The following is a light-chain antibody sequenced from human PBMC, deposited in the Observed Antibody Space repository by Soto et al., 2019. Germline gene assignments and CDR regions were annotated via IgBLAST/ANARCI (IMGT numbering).Light chain of an antibody. Sequence: EIVLTQSPGTLSLSPGERATLSCRASQIIRSTFLAWYQQKPGQAPRLLIHGVSNSATGIPDRFSGSGSGTDFTLIISRLEPEDFAVYYCQQYDGSPETFGKGTKVEIK. CDR3: QQYDGSPET. J-gene: IGKJ1*01. V-gene: IGKV3-20*01. CDR2: GVS. CDR1: QIIRSTF.